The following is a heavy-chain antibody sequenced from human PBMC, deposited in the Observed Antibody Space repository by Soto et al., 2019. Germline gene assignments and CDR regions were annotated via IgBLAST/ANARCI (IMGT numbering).Heavy chain of an antibody. J-gene: IGHJ3*02. Sequence: EASVKVSCKASGYTFTSNGISWVRQAPGQGLEWMGWISADTGNTNYAQKVQGRVTMTRDTSTSTVYMELRSLRSEDTAVYFCARDRAHGFDIWGQGTMVIVSS. V-gene: IGHV1-18*01. CDR1: GYTFTSNG. CDR3: ARDRAHGFDI. CDR2: ISADTGNT.